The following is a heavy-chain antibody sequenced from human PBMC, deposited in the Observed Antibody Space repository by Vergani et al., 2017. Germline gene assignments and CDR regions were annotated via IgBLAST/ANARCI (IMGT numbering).Heavy chain of an antibody. D-gene: IGHD4-17*01. CDR3: ASDAPPYGDPLFDY. V-gene: IGHV1-69*02. CDR1: GGTFSSYT. Sequence: QVQLVQSGAEVKKPGSSVKVSCKASGGTFSSYTISWVRQAPGQGLEWMGRIIPILGIANYAQKFQGRVTITADKSKRSSYMELSSLRSEDTAVYYCASDAPPYGDPLFDYWGQGTLVTVSS. J-gene: IGHJ4*02. CDR2: IIPILGIA.